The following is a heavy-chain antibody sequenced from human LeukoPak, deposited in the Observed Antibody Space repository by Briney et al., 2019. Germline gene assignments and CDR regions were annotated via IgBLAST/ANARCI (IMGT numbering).Heavy chain of an antibody. V-gene: IGHV3-48*03. J-gene: IGHJ4*02. CDR3: ARGRGAPYSGYSSSWYGY. CDR1: GFTFSSYE. CDR2: ISSSGSTI. D-gene: IGHD6-13*01. Sequence: GGSLRLSCAASGFTFSSYEMNWVRQAPGKGLEWVSYISSSGSTIYYADSVKGRFTISRDNAKNSLYLQMNSLRAEDTAVYYCARGRGAPYSGYSSSWYGYWGQGTLVTVSS.